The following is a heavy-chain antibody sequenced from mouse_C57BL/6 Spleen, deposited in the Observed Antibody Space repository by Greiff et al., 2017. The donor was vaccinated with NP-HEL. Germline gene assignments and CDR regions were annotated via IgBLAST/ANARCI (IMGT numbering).Heavy chain of an antibody. CDR1: GFTFSSYA. Sequence: EVHLVESGGGLVKPGGSLKLSCAASGFTFSSYAMSWVRQTPEKRLEWVATISDGGSYTYYPDNVKGRFTISRDNAKNNLYLQMSHLKSEDTAMYDWARDSSDDYAWLAYWGQGTLVTVS. D-gene: IGHD2-4*01. CDR3: ARDSSDDYAWLAY. V-gene: IGHV5-4*01. J-gene: IGHJ3*01. CDR2: ISDGGSYT.